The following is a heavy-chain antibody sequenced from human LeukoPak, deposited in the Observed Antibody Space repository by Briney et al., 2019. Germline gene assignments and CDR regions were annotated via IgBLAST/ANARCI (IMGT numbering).Heavy chain of an antibody. Sequence: GGSLRLSCAASGFTFRQYVLNWVRQAPGKGLEWVSSISDGGGDTYFADSVKGRFTISRDNSKNIVYLQMNSLRAEDTAIYHCAKPGSNTGIDRHYFDSWGQGALVTVSS. V-gene: IGHV3-23*01. CDR3: AKPGSNTGIDRHYFDS. CDR2: ISDGGGDT. J-gene: IGHJ4*02. D-gene: IGHD2-8*02. CDR1: GFTFRQYV.